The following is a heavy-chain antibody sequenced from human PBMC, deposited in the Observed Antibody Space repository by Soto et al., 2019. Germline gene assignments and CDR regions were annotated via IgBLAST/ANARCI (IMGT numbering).Heavy chain of an antibody. D-gene: IGHD2-2*01. Sequence: HAGSLKLACAASGFTLNIYDMPWARQAPGKGLEWVAAIWYDGGNKYYADSVKGRFTISRDNSKNTLYLQMNSLGAEDTALYYCARGGYCGITSCPYYDYGMDVWGQGTTVTVSS. V-gene: IGHV3-33*01. CDR3: ARGGYCGITSCPYYDYGMDV. CDR2: IWYDGGNK. J-gene: IGHJ6*02. CDR1: GFTLNIYD.